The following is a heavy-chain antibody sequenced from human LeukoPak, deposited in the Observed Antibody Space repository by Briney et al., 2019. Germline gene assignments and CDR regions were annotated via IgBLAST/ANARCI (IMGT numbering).Heavy chain of an antibody. CDR2: IRSKANSYAT. CDR1: GFTFSGSA. Sequence: GGSLRLSCAASGFTFSGSAMHWVRQASGKGLEWVGRIRSKANSYATAYAASVKGSFTISRDDSKNTAHLQMNSLKTEDTAVYYCTRHVGDPGIAAAGYYYYGMDVWGQGTTVTVSS. D-gene: IGHD6-13*01. V-gene: IGHV3-73*01. CDR3: TRHVGDPGIAAAGYYYYGMDV. J-gene: IGHJ6*02.